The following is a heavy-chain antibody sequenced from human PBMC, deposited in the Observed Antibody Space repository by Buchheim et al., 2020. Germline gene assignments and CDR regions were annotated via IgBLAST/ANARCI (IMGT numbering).Heavy chain of an antibody. V-gene: IGHV3-48*03. Sequence: EVQLVESGGHLVQPGGSLRLSCVASGFTFSNYEMNWVRQSPVKGLEWVSFISTSGSVTDYAASVKGRFTISRDNTKNSLYLQMNNMRGEDMAIYFCARSLRNYGDTFAYWGAVDIWGQGT. J-gene: IGHJ3*02. CDR1: GFTFSNYE. D-gene: IGHD3-16*01. CDR3: ARSLRNYGDTFAYWGAVDI. CDR2: ISTSGSVT.